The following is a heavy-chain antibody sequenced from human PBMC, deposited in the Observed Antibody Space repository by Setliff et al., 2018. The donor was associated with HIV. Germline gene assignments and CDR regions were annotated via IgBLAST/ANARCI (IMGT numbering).Heavy chain of an antibody. J-gene: IGHJ5*01. CDR2: MHFSGTG. CDR1: GDSITSDSF. CDR3: ARATFSGGRFGWFDS. V-gene: IGHV4-31*03. Sequence: SETLSLTCTVSGDSITSDSFWNWFRQYPGRGLEWIGYMHFSGTGNWNPSLKSRVIISVDTSQNQFSLNLSSVTDEDTAVYYCARATFSGGRFGWFDSWGQGALVTVSS. D-gene: IGHD2-15*01.